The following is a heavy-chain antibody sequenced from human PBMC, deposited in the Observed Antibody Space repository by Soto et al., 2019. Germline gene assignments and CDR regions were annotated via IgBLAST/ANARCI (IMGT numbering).Heavy chain of an antibody. J-gene: IGHJ6*02. Sequence: SETLSLTCTVSGGSISSYYWSWIRQPPGKGLEWIGYIYYSGSTNYNPSLKSRATISVDTSKNQFSLKLSSVTAADTAVYYCARDSTGGDTAFRGGYGMDVWGQGTTVTVSS. CDR2: IYYSGST. CDR3: ARDSTGGDTAFRGGYGMDV. D-gene: IGHD5-18*01. V-gene: IGHV4-59*01. CDR1: GGSISSYY.